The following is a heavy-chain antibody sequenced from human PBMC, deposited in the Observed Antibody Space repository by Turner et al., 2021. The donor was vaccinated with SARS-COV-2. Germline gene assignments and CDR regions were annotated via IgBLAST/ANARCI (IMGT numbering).Heavy chain of an antibody. V-gene: IGHV4-39*01. D-gene: IGHD3-22*01. CDR1: GGSIRSTSYF. CDR3: ARNSPKWYYYDSSGYYDY. Sequence: QLQLQESGPGLVKPSGTLSLTCTVSGGSIRSTSYFWGWIRQPPGKGLEWIGSIYYSVSTYYNPSLKSRVTISVDTSKNQFSLKLSSVTAADTAVYYCARNSPKWYYYDSSGYYDYWGQGTLVTVSS. J-gene: IGHJ4*02. CDR2: IYYSVST.